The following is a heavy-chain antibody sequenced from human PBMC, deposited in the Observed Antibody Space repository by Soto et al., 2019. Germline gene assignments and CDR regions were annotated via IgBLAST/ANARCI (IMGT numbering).Heavy chain of an antibody. J-gene: IGHJ4*02. CDR3: GRARSTSWCGAYLEY. V-gene: IGHV3-72*01. CDR2: CRDTKGYTP. D-gene: IGHD6-13*01. Sequence: EVQLVESGGGLVQPGGSLRLSCAASGFSLSDYYMDWVRQAPGRGLEWVGRCRDTKGYTPEYAASVKGRFAISIDDSKTALYLQMNSLKTDDTAVYYCGRARSTSWCGAYLEYWGQGTLVTVSS. CDR1: GFSLSDYY.